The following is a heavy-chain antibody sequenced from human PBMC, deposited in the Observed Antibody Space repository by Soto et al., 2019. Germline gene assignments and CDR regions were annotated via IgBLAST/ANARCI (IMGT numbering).Heavy chain of an antibody. CDR2: IYWDDDK. Sequence: QITLKESGPTLVKPTQTLTLTCTFSGFSLSTGVGVGWIRQPPGKALECLALIYWDDDKRYSSSLKSRLTITKDTSKNQVVLTMTHMDPVDTATYYCAHKSYYGSGSLDYWGQGILVTVSS. CDR1: GFSLSTGVG. J-gene: IGHJ4*02. V-gene: IGHV2-5*02. D-gene: IGHD3-10*01. CDR3: AHKSYYGSGSLDY.